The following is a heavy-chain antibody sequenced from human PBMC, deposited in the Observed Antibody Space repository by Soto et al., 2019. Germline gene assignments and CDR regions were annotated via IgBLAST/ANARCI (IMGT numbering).Heavy chain of an antibody. D-gene: IGHD5-12*01. CDR1: GGTFSSYA. V-gene: IGHV1-69*13. J-gene: IGHJ4*02. Sequence: GASVKVSCKASGGTFSSYAISWVRQAPGQGLEWMGGIIPIFGTANYAQKFQGRVTITADESTSTAYMELSSLRSEDTAVYYCARVSRGYALGDFDYWGQGTLVTVSS. CDR3: ARVSRGYALGDFDY. CDR2: IIPIFGTA.